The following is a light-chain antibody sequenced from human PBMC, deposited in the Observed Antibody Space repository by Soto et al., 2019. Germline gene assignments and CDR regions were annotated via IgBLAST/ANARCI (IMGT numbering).Light chain of an antibody. J-gene: IGKJ1*01. CDR1: HSVSSR. Sequence: EVVMTQSPGTLSVSPGERVTISCRASHSVSSRLVWYQRKPGQAPRLLIYDASTRATGVPGRFSGSGSGTEFTLTISSLQSEDFAVYYCQQYNNWQWTFGQGTKAEIK. V-gene: IGKV3-15*01. CDR2: DAS. CDR3: QQYNNWQWT.